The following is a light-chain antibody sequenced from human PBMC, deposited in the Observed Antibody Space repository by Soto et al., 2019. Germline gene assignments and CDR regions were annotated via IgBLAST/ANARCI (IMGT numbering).Light chain of an antibody. Sequence: QSALTQPASVSGSPGQSITISCTGTSSDIGGYKYVSWYQQHPGKAPKLMIYDVSHRPSGVSNRFSGSKSGNTATLTISGLQGEDEAEYYCRSYTGGSTYVFGTGTKLTVL. CDR2: DVS. CDR1: SSDIGGYKY. J-gene: IGLJ1*01. CDR3: RSYTGGSTYV. V-gene: IGLV2-14*01.